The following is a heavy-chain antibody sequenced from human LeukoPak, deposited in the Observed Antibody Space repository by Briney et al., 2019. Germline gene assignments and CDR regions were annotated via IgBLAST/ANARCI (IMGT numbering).Heavy chain of an antibody. CDR3: ARGLKTVVAGTRVGYYFDY. CDR2: ISSSSSYI. D-gene: IGHD6-19*01. V-gene: IGHV3-21*01. CDR1: GFTFSSYS. Sequence: GGSLRLSCAASGFTFSSYSMNWVRQAPGKGLEWVSSISSSSSYIYYADSVKGRFTISRDNAKNSLYLQMNSLRVEDTAVYYCARGLKTVVAGTRVGYYFDYWGQGTLVTVSS. J-gene: IGHJ4*02.